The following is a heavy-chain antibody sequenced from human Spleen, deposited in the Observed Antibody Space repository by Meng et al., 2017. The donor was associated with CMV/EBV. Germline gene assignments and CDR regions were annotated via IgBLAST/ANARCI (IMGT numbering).Heavy chain of an antibody. CDR3: AREVVPGYHIDY. D-gene: IGHD6-13*01. CDR2: IYVAGTT. Sequence: GGSLRLSCAASGFSVNSNYMTWVRQAPGKGLDWLSVIYVAGTTYYADSVKGRFIISRDNSKNTLYLQMNSLRAEDTAVYYCAREVVPGYHIDYWGQGTLVTVSS. V-gene: IGHV3-53*01. J-gene: IGHJ4*02. CDR1: GFSVNSNY.